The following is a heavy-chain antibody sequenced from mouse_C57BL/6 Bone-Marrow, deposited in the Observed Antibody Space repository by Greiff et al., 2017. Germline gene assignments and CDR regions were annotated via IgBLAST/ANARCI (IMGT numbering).Heavy chain of an antibody. CDR1: GYTFTSYW. J-gene: IGHJ2*01. D-gene: IGHD2-1*01. Sequence: VQLQQPGAELVRPGTSVKLSCKASGYTFTSYWMHWVKQRPGQGLEWIGVIDPSDSYTNYNQKFKGKATLTVDTSSSTAYMQLSSLTSEDSAVYYWARNDYGNRYYFDYWGQGTTLTVSS. CDR2: IDPSDSYT. CDR3: ARNDYGNRYYFDY. V-gene: IGHV1-59*01.